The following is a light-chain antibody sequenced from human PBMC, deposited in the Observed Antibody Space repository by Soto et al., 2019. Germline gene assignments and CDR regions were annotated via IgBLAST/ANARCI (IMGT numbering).Light chain of an antibody. V-gene: IGKV3-20*01. CDR2: GAS. CDR3: QHYDTLS. J-gene: IGKJ5*01. CDR1: ENVSTF. Sequence: PGERATLSCRASENVSTFVDWYQQKPGQAPRLLIYGASSRATGIPDRFAGSGSGTDFILTISRLEPEDFAVYYCQHYDTLSFGQGTRLEIK.